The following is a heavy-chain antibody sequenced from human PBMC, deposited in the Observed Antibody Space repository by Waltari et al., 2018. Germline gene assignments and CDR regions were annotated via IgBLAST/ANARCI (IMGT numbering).Heavy chain of an antibody. V-gene: IGHV3-74*01. CDR3: ASLWFGGEEYYFDY. Sequence: EVQLVESGGGLVQPGGSLRLSCAASGFTFSGYWMHWVRQAPGKGLVWVSRINSDGSSTSYADSVKGRFTISRDNAKNTLYLQMNSLRAEDTAVYYCASLWFGGEEYYFDYWGQGTLVTVSS. CDR1: GFTFSGYW. CDR2: INSDGSST. D-gene: IGHD3-10*01. J-gene: IGHJ4*02.